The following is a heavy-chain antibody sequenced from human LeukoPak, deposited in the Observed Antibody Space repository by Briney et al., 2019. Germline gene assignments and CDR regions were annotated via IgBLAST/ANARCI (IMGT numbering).Heavy chain of an antibody. D-gene: IGHD6-13*01. CDR2: IYYSGST. V-gene: IGHV4-30-4*07. CDR1: GGSISSGGYS. CDR3: ARNLIPEQLVLNF. J-gene: IGHJ4*02. Sequence: SETLSLTCAVSGGSISSGGYSWSWIRQPPGKGLEWIGYIYYSGSTYYNPSLKSRVTISVDTSKSQFSLNLRSVTPEDTAVYYCARNLIPEQLVLNFWGQGTLVTVSS.